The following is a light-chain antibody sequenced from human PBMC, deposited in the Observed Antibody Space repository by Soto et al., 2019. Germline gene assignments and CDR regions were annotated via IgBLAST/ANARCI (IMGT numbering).Light chain of an antibody. CDR2: DAS. CDR3: QQRSNWPIT. J-gene: IGKJ5*01. Sequence: EILMTQSPATLSVSPGERATLSCRASQSVSSNLAWYKQKPGQAPRLLIYDASNRATGIPARFSGSGSGTDFTLTISSLEPEDFVVYYCQQRSNWPITLG. V-gene: IGKV3-11*01. CDR1: QSVSSN.